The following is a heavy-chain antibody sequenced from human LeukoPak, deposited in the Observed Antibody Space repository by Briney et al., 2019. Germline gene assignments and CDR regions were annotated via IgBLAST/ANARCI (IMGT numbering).Heavy chain of an antibody. J-gene: IGHJ5*02. D-gene: IGHD3-16*01. CDR3: ARGLIDNWFDP. CDR1: GGSISSGGYS. V-gene: IGHV4-30-2*01. CDR2: IYYSGST. Sequence: SETLSLTCAVSGGSISSGGYSWSWIRQPPGKGLEWIGYIYYSGSTYYNPSLKSRVTTSVDRSKNQFSLKLSSVTAADTAVYYCARGLIDNWFDPWGQGTLVTVSS.